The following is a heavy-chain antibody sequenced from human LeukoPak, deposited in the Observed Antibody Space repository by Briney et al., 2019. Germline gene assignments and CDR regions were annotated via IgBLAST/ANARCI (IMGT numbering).Heavy chain of an antibody. J-gene: IGHJ5*02. V-gene: IGHV1-18*01. CDR1: GYTFNTYG. CDR3: ARKGCTGDCYRFDP. Sequence: ASVKVSCKASGYTFNTYGISWVRQAPGQWPEWMGWINTDNGNTKYAQKFQGRVTMTTDTSTSTAYMELSSLRSDDTAVYYCARKGCTGDCYRFDPWGQGTLVTVSS. D-gene: IGHD2-21*02. CDR2: INTDNGNT.